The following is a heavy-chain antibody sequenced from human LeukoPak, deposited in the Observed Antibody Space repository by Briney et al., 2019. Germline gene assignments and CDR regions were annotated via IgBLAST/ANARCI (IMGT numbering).Heavy chain of an antibody. J-gene: IGHJ6*02. CDR3: ATGAVATIHTTGDLAYYYYYGMDV. CDR1: GGSFSGYY. D-gene: IGHD5-12*01. Sequence: SETLSLTCAVYGGSFSGYYWSWIRQPPGKGLEWIGEINHSGSTNYNPSLKSRVTISVDTSKNQFSLKLSSVTAADTAVYYCATGAVATIHTTGDLAYYYYYGMDVWGQGTTVTVSS. V-gene: IGHV4-34*01. CDR2: INHSGST.